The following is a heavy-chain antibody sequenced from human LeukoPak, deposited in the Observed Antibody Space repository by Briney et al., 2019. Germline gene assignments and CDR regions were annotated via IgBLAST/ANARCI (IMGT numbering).Heavy chain of an antibody. CDR1: GGSISSSSYY. Sequence: SETLSLTCTVSGGSISSSSYYWGWIRQPPGKGLEWIGYIYYSGSTNYNPSLKSRVTISVDTSKNQFSLKLSSVTAADTAVYYCARGRGDFDYWGQGTLVTVSS. CDR2: IYYSGST. J-gene: IGHJ4*02. D-gene: IGHD3-10*01. CDR3: ARGRGDFDY. V-gene: IGHV4-61*05.